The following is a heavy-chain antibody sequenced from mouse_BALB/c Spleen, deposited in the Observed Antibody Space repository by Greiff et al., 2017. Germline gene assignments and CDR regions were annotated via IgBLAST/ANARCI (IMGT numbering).Heavy chain of an antibody. Sequence: EVQLQQSGAELVKPGASVKLSCTASGFNIKDTYMHWVKQRPEQGLEWIGRIDPANGNTKYDSKFQGKATITADTSSNTAYLQLSSLTSEDTAVYYCAREGVTTVGKDYWGQGTTLTVSS. CDR3: AREGVTTVGKDY. CDR2: IDPANGNT. CDR1: GFNIKDTY. D-gene: IGHD1-1*01. J-gene: IGHJ2*01. V-gene: IGHV14-3*02.